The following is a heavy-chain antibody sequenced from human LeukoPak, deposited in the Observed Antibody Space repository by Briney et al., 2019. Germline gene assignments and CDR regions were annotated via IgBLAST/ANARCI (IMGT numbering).Heavy chain of an antibody. Sequence: PSETLSLTCAVYGGSFSGYYWSWIRQPPGKGLEWIGEINHSGSTNYNPSLKSRVTISVDTSKNQFSLKLSSVTAADTAVYYCARARMYSCSSYYFYYYMDSWGKGTTVTVSS. CDR1: GGSFSGYY. CDR2: INHSGST. J-gene: IGHJ6*03. V-gene: IGHV4-34*01. D-gene: IGHD6-6*01. CDR3: ARARMYSCSSYYFYYYMDS.